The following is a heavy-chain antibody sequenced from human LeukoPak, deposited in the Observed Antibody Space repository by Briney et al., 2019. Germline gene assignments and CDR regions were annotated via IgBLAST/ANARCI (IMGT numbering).Heavy chain of an antibody. V-gene: IGHV4-61*02. CDR1: GGSIGSGSYY. J-gene: IGHJ6*03. Sequence: PSQTLSLTCTVSGGSIGSGSYYWSWIRQPAGKGLEWIGRIYTSGSTNYNPSLKSRVTISVDTSKNQFSLKLSSVTAADTAVYYCARTAALQYCSSTSCYPYYYYMDVWGKGTTVTVSS. D-gene: IGHD2-2*01. CDR2: IYTSGST. CDR3: ARTAALQYCSSTSCYPYYYYMDV.